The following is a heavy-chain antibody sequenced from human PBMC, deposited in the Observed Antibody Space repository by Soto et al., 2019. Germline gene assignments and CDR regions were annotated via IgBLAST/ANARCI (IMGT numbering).Heavy chain of an antibody. V-gene: IGHV1-18*04. J-gene: IGHJ5*02. Sequence: QVQLVQSGAEVKKPGASVKVSCKASGYTFTSYGISWVRQAPGQGLEWMGWISAYNGNTNYAQKLQGRVTMTTDTSTSTAYMELRSLRSDDTAVYYYARDPRRDIVVVPAAIPGFDPWGQGTLVTVSS. CDR3: ARDPRRDIVVVPAAIPGFDP. CDR1: GYTFTSYG. D-gene: IGHD2-2*02. CDR2: ISAYNGNT.